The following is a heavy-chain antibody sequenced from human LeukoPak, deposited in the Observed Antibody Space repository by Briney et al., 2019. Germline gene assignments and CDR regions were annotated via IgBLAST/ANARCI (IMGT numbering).Heavy chain of an antibody. CDR1: GYSFTSYW. D-gene: IGHD3-22*01. Sequence: GESLKISCKGSGYSFTSYWIGWVRPMPGKGLEWMGIIYPGDSDTRYSPSFQGQVTISADKSISTAYLQWSSLKASDTAMYYCARPYYDSSGYHEYYFDYWGQGTLVTVSS. CDR2: IYPGDSDT. V-gene: IGHV5-51*01. J-gene: IGHJ4*02. CDR3: ARPYYDSSGYHEYYFDY.